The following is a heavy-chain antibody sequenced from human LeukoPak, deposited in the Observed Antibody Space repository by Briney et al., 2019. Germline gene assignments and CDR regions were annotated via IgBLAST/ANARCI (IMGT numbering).Heavy chain of an antibody. CDR1: GGSFSGYY. J-gene: IGHJ4*02. V-gene: IGHV4-34*01. Sequence: SETLSLTCAVYGGSFSGYYWSWIRQPPGKGLEWIGEINHTGSTNYNPSLKSRLTISVDTSKNQFSLKLSSVTAADTAVYYCARDHPDTAMDYWGQGTLVTVSS. CDR2: INHTGST. D-gene: IGHD5-18*01. CDR3: ARDHPDTAMDY.